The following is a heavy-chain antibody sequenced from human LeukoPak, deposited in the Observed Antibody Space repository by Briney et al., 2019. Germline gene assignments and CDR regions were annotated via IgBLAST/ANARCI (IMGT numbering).Heavy chain of an antibody. J-gene: IGHJ3*02. CDR2: IYYSGRT. V-gene: IGHV4-59*11. CDR1: GGSISSHY. D-gene: IGHD3-22*01. Sequence: PSETLSLTCTVSGGSISSHYWTWIRQPPGKGLEWIGFIYYSGRTRHNPSLQSRITISVDTSENNFSLKLTSVTAADTAMYYCARLLDNDSSGDPDTFDMWGQGTVVTVSS. CDR3: ARLLDNDSSGDPDTFDM.